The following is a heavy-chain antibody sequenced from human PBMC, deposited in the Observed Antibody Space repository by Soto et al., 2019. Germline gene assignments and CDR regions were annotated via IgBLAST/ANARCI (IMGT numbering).Heavy chain of an antibody. CDR2: IRGDGSRE. Sequence: DVQLVESGGDLVQPGGSLRLSCAASGFTFGNYWMAWVRQAPGKGLEWVANIRGDGSREYYLDSVRGRLSVSRDNAQELRYLQRTGLRVEDTAVYDGARDVNYGDGTAYYDVFDIWGQGTVVTVSS. CDR1: GFTFGNYW. CDR3: ARDVNYGDGTAYYDVFDI. V-gene: IGHV3-7*05. J-gene: IGHJ3*02. D-gene: IGHD4-17*01.